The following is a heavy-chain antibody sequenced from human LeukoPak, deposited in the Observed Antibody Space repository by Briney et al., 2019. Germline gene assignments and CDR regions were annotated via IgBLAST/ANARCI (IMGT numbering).Heavy chain of an antibody. D-gene: IGHD1-26*01. J-gene: IGHJ4*02. Sequence: GGSLRLSCAASGFTFSNYAMHWVRQAPGKGLEWVTLISYDGSNKYYADSVKGRFTISRDNSKNTLYLQMNSLRAEDTAVYYCAKDTVVGATGYYFDYWGQGTLVTVSS. CDR3: AKDTVVGATGYYFDY. V-gene: IGHV3-30*18. CDR1: GFTFSNYA. CDR2: ISYDGSNK.